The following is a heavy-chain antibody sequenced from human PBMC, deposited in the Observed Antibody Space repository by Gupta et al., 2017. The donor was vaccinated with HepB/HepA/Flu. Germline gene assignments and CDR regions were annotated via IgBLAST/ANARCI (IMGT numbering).Heavy chain of an antibody. D-gene: IGHD3-22*01. J-gene: IGHJ4*02. Sequence: EVQLVESGGGLVQPGGSLRLSCAASGFTVSSNYMSWVRQAPGKGLEWVSVIYSGGSTYYADSVKGRFTISRDNSKNTLYLQMNSLRAEDTAVYYCARAWSRYDSSGYYSNTFDYWGQGTLVTVSS. CDR3: ARAWSRYDSSGYYSNTFDY. V-gene: IGHV3-66*01. CDR1: GFTVSSNY. CDR2: IYSGGST.